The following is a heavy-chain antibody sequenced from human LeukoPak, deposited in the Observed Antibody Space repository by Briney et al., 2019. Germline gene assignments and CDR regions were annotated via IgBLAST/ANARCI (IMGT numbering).Heavy chain of an antibody. J-gene: IGHJ6*03. CDR3: TTDHPDFWSGYPEVSYYYMDV. CDR2: IKSKTDGGTT. Sequence: GGSLRLSCVASGFKITNKYISWVRQAPGKGLEWVGRIKSKTDGGTTDYAAPVKGRFTISRDDSKNTLYLQMNSLKTEDTAVYYCTTDHPDFWSGYPEVSYYYMDVWGKGTTVTVSS. D-gene: IGHD3-3*01. CDR1: GFKITNKY. V-gene: IGHV3-15*01.